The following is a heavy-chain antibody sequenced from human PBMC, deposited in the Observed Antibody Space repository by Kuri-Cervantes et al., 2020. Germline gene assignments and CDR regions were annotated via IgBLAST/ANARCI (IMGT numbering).Heavy chain of an antibody. J-gene: IGHJ5*02. CDR2: IYYSGST. CDR3: ARDTHSSGWLKTST. V-gene: IGHV4-30-4*01. D-gene: IGHD6-19*01. Sequence: SETLSLTCTVSGGSISSGDYYWSWIRQPPGKGLEWIGYIYYSGSTYYNPSLKSRVTISVDTSKNQFSLKLSSVTAADTAVYYCARDTHSSGWLKTSTWGQGTLVTVSS. CDR1: GGSISSGDYY.